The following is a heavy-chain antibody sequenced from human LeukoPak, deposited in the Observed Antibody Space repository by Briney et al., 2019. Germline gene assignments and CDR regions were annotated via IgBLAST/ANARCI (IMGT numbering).Heavy chain of an antibody. V-gene: IGHV3-23*01. D-gene: IGHD2-15*01. Sequence: EGSLRLSCAASGFTFSTYAMSWVRQAPGKGLEWVSTIYYSGGNTYSADSVKGRFTISRDNAKNTLYLQMNSLRAEDTAVYYCAKDQGQAVVPRRFDYWGQGTLVTVSS. CDR1: GFTFSTYA. CDR3: AKDQGQAVVPRRFDY. CDR2: IYYSGGNT. J-gene: IGHJ4*02.